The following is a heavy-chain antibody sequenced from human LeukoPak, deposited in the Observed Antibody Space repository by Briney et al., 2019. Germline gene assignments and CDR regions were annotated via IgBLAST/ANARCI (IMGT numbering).Heavy chain of an antibody. J-gene: IGHJ4*02. CDR3: ARVREYSGSGRNYYFDY. D-gene: IGHD3-10*01. CDR2: ISSSSSYI. CDR1: GFTFSDYY. Sequence: GGSLRLSCAASGFTFSDYYMSWIRQAPGKGLEWVSSISSSSSYIYYADSVKGRFTISRDNAKNSPYPQMNSLRAEDTALYHCARVREYSGSGRNYYFDYWGQGTLVTVSS. V-gene: IGHV3-11*05.